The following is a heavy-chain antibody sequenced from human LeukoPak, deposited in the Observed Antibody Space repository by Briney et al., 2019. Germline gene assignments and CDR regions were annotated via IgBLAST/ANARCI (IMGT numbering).Heavy chain of an antibody. Sequence: ASVKVSCKASGYTFTSYYMHWVRQAPGQGLEWMGIINPSGGSTSYAQKFQGRVTMTRDTSISTAYMELSRLRSDDTAVYYCARDRGLRKFDPWGQGTLVTVSS. CDR1: GYTFTSYY. CDR3: ARDRGLRKFDP. V-gene: IGHV1-46*01. J-gene: IGHJ5*02. D-gene: IGHD4-17*01. CDR2: INPSGGST.